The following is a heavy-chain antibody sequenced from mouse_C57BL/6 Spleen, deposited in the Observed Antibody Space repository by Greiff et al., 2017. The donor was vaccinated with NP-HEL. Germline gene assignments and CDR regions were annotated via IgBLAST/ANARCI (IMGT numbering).Heavy chain of an antibody. CDR3: ARADWDDAWFAY. Sequence: QVQLQQPGAELVKPGASVKMSCKASGYTFTSYWITWVKQRPGQGLEWIGDIYPGSGSTNYNEKFKSKATLTVDTSSSTAYMQLSSLTSEDSAVYYCARADWDDAWFAYWGQGTLVTVSA. V-gene: IGHV1-55*01. CDR1: GYTFTSYW. J-gene: IGHJ3*01. CDR2: IYPGSGST. D-gene: IGHD4-1*01.